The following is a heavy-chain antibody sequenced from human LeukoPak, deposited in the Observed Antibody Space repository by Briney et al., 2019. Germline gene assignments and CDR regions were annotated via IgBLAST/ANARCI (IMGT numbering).Heavy chain of an antibody. CDR3: ARETGDYSFDY. Sequence: PGGSLRLSCAASGFTFSSYVMHWVRQAPGKGLEWVAVISYDGSNKYYADSVKGRFTISRDNSKNTLYLQMNSLRAEDTAVYYCARETGDYSFDYWGQGTLVTVSS. J-gene: IGHJ4*02. CDR1: GFTFSSYV. D-gene: IGHD4-17*01. V-gene: IGHV3-30-3*01. CDR2: ISYDGSNK.